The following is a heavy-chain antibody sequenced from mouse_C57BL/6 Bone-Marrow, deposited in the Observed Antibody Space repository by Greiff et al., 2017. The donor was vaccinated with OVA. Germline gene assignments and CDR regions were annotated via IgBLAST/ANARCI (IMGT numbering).Heavy chain of an antibody. V-gene: IGHV2-2*01. CDR1: GFSLTSYG. Sequence: QVQLKESGPGLVQPSQSLSITCTVSGFSLTSYGVHWVRQSPGKGLEWLGVIWSGGSTDYNAAFISRPSISKDNSKSQVFFKMNSLQADDTAIYYCARSYYSSYYFDYWGQGTTLTVSS. CDR3: ARSYYSSYYFDY. D-gene: IGHD2-12*01. CDR2: IWSGGST. J-gene: IGHJ2*01.